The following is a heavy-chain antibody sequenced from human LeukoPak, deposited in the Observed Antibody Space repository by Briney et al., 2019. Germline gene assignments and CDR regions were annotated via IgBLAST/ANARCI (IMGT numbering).Heavy chain of an antibody. CDR3: AKDGGWMDPSVLYWYFDL. J-gene: IGHJ2*01. CDR2: IRSDGINK. D-gene: IGHD3-16*01. V-gene: IGHV3-30*02. CDR1: GFTFSNYG. Sequence: GGSLRLSCAASGFTFSNYGMHWVRKAPGKGLEWVAFIRSDGINKYHSDSVKGRFTISRDNSKNTQFLQMNSPRAEDAAVYYCAKDGGWMDPSVLYWYFDLWGRGTLVTVSS.